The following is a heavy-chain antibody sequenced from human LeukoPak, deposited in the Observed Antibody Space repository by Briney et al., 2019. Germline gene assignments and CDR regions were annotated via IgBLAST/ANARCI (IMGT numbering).Heavy chain of an antibody. CDR2: IRSKAYGGTA. CDR1: GFTFGDYA. Sequence: GRSLRLSCTVSGFTFGDYAMGWFRQAPGKGLEWVGFIRSKAYGGTAEYAASVKGRFTISRDDSKYIAYLQMNSLKTEDTAVYYCTRGGYYDSSGHPYFDYWGQGTLVTVSS. CDR3: TRGGYYDSSGHPYFDY. V-gene: IGHV3-49*03. J-gene: IGHJ4*02. D-gene: IGHD3-22*01.